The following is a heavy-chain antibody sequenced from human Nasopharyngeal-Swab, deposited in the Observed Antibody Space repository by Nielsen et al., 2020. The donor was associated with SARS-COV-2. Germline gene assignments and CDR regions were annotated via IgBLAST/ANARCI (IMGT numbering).Heavy chain of an antibody. J-gene: IGHJ4*02. D-gene: IGHD3-22*01. CDR1: GYTFTSYG. CDR2: ISAYNGNT. CDR3: ARQVSGYYDSSRSFDY. Sequence: ASVKVSCKASGYTFTSYGISWVRQAPGQGLEWMGWISAYNGNTNYAQKLQGRVTMTTDTSTSTAYMELRSLRSDDTAVYYCARQVSGYYDSSRSFDYWGQGTLVTVSS. V-gene: IGHV1-18*01.